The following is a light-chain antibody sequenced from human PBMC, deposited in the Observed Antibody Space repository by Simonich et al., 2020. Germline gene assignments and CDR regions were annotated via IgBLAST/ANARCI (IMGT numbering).Light chain of an antibody. CDR2: DVS. Sequence: QSALTQPASVSGSPGQSITISCTGTSSHVGGYNYVSWYQHHPGKAPKVMIYDVSKRPAGVSQRFSGTKSGNTASLTISGLQAEDEADYYCSSYTRRNTWVFGGGTKLTVL. V-gene: IGLV2-14*03. CDR1: SSHVGGYNY. J-gene: IGLJ3*02. CDR3: SSYTRRNTWV.